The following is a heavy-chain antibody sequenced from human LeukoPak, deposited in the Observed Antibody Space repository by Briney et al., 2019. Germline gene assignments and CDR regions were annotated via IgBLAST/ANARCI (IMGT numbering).Heavy chain of an antibody. CDR3: AKGGATVIDY. CDR2: INSDGSST. J-gene: IGHJ4*02. V-gene: IGHV3-74*01. D-gene: IGHD4-17*01. Sequence: GGSLRLSCAASGFTFSNYWMHWVRQAPGKGLVWVSRINSDGSSTASADSVKGRFTISRDNAKNTLYLQMNSLRAEDTAVYYCAKGGATVIDYWGQGTLVTVSS. CDR1: GFTFSNYW.